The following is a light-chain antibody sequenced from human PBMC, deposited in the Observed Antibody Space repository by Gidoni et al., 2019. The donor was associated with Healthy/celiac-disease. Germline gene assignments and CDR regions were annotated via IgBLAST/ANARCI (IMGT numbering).Light chain of an antibody. J-gene: IGKJ1*01. CDR3: QQYGSSPLT. V-gene: IGKV3-20*01. CDR1: QSVSSSY. CDR2: GAS. Sequence: EIVLTTPHGTLSLSPGERATLSCRASQSVSSSYLAWYQQKPGQAPRLLIYGASSRATGIPDRFSGSGSGTDFTLTISRLEPEDFAVYYCQQYGSSPLTFGQGTKVEIK.